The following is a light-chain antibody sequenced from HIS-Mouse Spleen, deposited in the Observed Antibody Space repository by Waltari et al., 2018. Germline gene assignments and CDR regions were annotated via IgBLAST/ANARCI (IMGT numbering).Light chain of an antibody. V-gene: IGLV3-10*01. Sequence: SYELTQPPSVSVSPGQTARITCSGVALPKKYAYWYQQKSGQAPVLVIYEDSKRPTGIPERFSCSSSGTMATLTISGAQVEDEADYYCYSTDSSGNHRVFGGGTKLTVL. CDR3: YSTDSSGNHRV. CDR1: ALPKKY. CDR2: EDS. J-gene: IGLJ2*01.